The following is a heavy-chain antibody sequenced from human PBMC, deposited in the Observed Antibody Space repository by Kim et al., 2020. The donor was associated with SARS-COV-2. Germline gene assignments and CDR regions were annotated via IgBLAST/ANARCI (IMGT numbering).Heavy chain of an antibody. V-gene: IGHV4-59*01. D-gene: IGHD5-18*01. CDR1: GGSISSYY. CDR2: IYYSGST. CDR3: ARYGDVDTAMVVDY. J-gene: IGHJ4*02. Sequence: SETLSLTCTASGGSISSYYWSWIRQPPGKGLEWIGYIYYSGSTNYNPSLKRRVTISVDTPKNQSSLQLSPVTAADTAVYYCARYGDVDTAMVVDYWGQGALVAVSS.